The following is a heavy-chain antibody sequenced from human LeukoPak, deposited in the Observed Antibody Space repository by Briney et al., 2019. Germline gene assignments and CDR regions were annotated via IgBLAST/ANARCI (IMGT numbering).Heavy chain of an antibody. D-gene: IGHD5-12*01. Sequence: PGGSLRLSCAASGFTFSSYAMSWVRQAPGRGLEWVSGISGSGGSTYYADSVKGRFTISRDNSKNTLYLQMDSLRAEDTAVYYCAKEPGYRGYDYGVSWARGPLATFSS. CDR2: ISGSGGST. V-gene: IGHV3-23*01. J-gene: IGHJ5*02. CDR1: GFTFSSYA. CDR3: AKEPGYRGYDYGVS.